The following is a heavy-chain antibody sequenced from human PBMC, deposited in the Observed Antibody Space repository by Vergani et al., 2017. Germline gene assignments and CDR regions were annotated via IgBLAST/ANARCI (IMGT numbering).Heavy chain of an antibody. CDR1: GYTFTSYY. D-gene: IGHD3-10*01. CDR2: INPSGGST. CDR3: ARDLWWPPHMVRGVTVFEQNDY. V-gene: IGHV1-46*03. J-gene: IGHJ4*02. Sequence: QVQLVQSGAEVKKPGASVKVSCKASGYTFTSYYMHWVRQAPGQGLEWMGIINPSGGSTSYAQKFHGRVTMTRDTSTSTVYMELSSLRSEDTAVYYCARDLWWPPHMVRGVTVFEQNDYWGQGTLVTVSS.